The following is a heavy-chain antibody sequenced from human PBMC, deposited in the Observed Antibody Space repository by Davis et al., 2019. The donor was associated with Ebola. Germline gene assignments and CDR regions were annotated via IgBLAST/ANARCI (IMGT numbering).Heavy chain of an antibody. CDR2: VSHSGTT. Sequence: MPGGSLRLSCSFSGGSFSRSYWSWIRQPPGKGLEWMGYVSHSGTTKYSPSLKTRVAISIDSSTNQFSLNLNSVTAADTAVYYCARLNPNDRGYFDCWGQGTLVTVSS. D-gene: IGHD3-10*01. V-gene: IGHV4-59*01. CDR1: GGSFSRSY. J-gene: IGHJ4*02. CDR3: ARLNPNDRGYFDC.